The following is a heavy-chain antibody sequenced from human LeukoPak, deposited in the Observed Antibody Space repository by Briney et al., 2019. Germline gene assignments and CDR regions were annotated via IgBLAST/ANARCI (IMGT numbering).Heavy chain of an antibody. CDR2: IIPILGIA. J-gene: IGHJ6*02. Sequence: SVKVSCKASGGSFSSYVITWVRQAPGQGLEWMGRIIPILGIANYTQKFQGRVTITADKSTSTAYMELSSQRSEDTAVYYCAILAAAGPDYYYYGMDVWGQGTTVTVSS. CDR3: AILAAAGPDYYYYGMDV. D-gene: IGHD6-13*01. V-gene: IGHV1-69*04. CDR1: GGSFSSYV.